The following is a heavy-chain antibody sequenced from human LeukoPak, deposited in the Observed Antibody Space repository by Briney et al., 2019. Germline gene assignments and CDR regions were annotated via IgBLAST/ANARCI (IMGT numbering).Heavy chain of an antibody. J-gene: IGHJ4*03. CDR2: INPSSDGGTT. CDR1: GFTFTKAW. CDR3: TTGTWIQLWLADY. D-gene: IGHD5-18*01. Sequence: GGSLRLSCAASGFTFTKAWTSWVRQAPGKGLEWVGHINPSSDGGTTDYAAPVKGRFSISRDDSKNTLHLQMNRLKTGDTAVYYCTTGTWIQLWLADYWGQGTLVSVSS. V-gene: IGHV3-15*01.